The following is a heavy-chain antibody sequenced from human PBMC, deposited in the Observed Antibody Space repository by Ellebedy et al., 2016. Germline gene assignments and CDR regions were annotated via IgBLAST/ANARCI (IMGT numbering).Heavy chain of an antibody. D-gene: IGHD3-10*01. V-gene: IGHV3-9*01. CDR2: ISWNSGRI. J-gene: IGHJ4*02. CDR1: GFIFDDYA. CDR3: AKEFYYASGSYYSYYFDY. Sequence: GGSLRLSCAASGFIFDDYAMHWVRQVPGKGLEWVSGISWNSGRIGYVDSVKGRFTISRDNAKNSLYLQMNSLRTEDTALYYCAKEFYYASGSYYSYYFDYWGQGTLVTVSS.